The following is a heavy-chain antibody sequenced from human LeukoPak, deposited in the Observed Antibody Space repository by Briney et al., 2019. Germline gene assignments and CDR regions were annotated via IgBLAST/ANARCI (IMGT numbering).Heavy chain of an antibody. CDR3: ARGGWELSY. CDR2: IYSGGIT. J-gene: IGHJ4*02. CDR1: GFTFSSNY. Sequence: GGSLRLSCAAPGFTFSSNYRSWVRQAPGKGLEWVSDIYSGGITYYADSVKGRFTISRDNYNNTLYLQMNGLRAEDKAVYYCARGGWELSYWGQGTLVTVSS. V-gene: IGHV3-53*01. D-gene: IGHD3-10*01.